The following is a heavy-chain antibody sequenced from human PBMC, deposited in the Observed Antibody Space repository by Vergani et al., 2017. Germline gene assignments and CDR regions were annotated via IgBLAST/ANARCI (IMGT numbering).Heavy chain of an antibody. CDR2: ISSSSSYT. J-gene: IGHJ4*02. D-gene: IGHD2-21*02. CDR3: AREAYCGGDCYYSDY. Sequence: QVQLVESGGGLVKPGGSLRLSCAASGFTFSDYYMSWIRQAPGKGLEWVSYISSSSSYTKYADSVKGRFTISIDNAKNALYLQMNSLTAEDTAVYYCAREAYCGGDCYYSDYWGQGTRVTVSS. V-gene: IGHV3-11*05. CDR1: GFTFSDYY.